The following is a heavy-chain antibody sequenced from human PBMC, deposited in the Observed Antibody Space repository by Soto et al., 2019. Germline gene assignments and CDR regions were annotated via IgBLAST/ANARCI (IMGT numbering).Heavy chain of an antibody. D-gene: IGHD6-13*01. V-gene: IGHV3-21*01. CDR1: GFSFSSYS. J-gene: IGHJ4*02. CDR3: ATSPGYSSRHFDS. Sequence: EVQLVESGGGLVKPGGSLRLSCAASGFSFSSYSMNWVRQAPGKGLQWVSSISGGSNYIYYEDSVKGRFTISRDNAKTSLFLEMNSLRAEDTAVYYCATSPGYSSRHFDSWGQGTLVTVTS. CDR2: ISGGSNYI.